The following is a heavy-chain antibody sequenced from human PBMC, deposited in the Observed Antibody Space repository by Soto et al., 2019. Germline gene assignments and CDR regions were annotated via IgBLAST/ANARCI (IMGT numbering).Heavy chain of an antibody. Sequence: QVQLVQSEAEVKKPGASLKVSCRASGYNFANYGISWVRQAPGQGLEWMGWISAHNGGTKYAQKVQGRVTMTADTSTSTAYIEMWSLRYDDTAVYYCARDAAYNDCWRGVMELYSYNMDVWGQGTTVTV. V-gene: IGHV1-18*01. D-gene: IGHD3-3*01. J-gene: IGHJ6*02. CDR2: ISAHNGGT. CDR1: GYNFANYG. CDR3: ARDAAYNDCWRGVMELYSYNMDV.